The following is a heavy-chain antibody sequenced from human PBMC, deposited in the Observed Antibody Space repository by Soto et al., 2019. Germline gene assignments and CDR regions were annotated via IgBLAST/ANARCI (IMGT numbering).Heavy chain of an antibody. D-gene: IGHD5-18*01. V-gene: IGHV3-7*04. CDR1: GFTFSSYW. J-gene: IGHJ4*02. CDR3: AREFDGYSYGYVGLDY. CDR2: IKQDGSEK. Sequence: PGGSLILSCAASGFTFSSYWMSWVRQAPGKGLEWVANIKQDGSEKYYVDSVKGRFTISRDNAKNSLYLQMNSLRAEDTAVYYCAREFDGYSYGYVGLDYWGQGTLVTVSS.